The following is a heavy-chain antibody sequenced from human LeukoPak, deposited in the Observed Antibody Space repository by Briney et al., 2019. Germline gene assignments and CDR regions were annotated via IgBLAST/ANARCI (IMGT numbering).Heavy chain of an antibody. J-gene: IGHJ4*02. Sequence: SETLSLTCAVYGGSFSGYYWSWIRQPPGKGLEWIGEINHSGSTNYNPSLKSRVTISVDTSKNQFSLKLSSVTAADTAVYYCARGRYYYDSSGYANYYFDYWGQGTLVTVSS. D-gene: IGHD3-22*01. V-gene: IGHV4-34*01. CDR1: GGSFSGYY. CDR2: INHSGST. CDR3: ARGRYYYDSSGYANYYFDY.